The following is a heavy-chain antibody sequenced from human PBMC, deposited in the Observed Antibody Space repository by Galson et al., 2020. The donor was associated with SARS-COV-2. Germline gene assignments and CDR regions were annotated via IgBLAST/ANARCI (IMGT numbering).Heavy chain of an antibody. J-gene: IGHJ4*02. CDR3: ARSYGDYFLDY. V-gene: IGHV3-53*04. Sequence: GESLKISCAASGFTVSSNYMSWVRQAPGKGLEWVSVIYSGGSTYYADSVKGRFTISRHNSKNTLYLQMNSLRAEDTAVYYCARSYGDYFLDYWGQGTLVTVSS. CDR2: IYSGGST. D-gene: IGHD4-17*01. CDR1: GFTVSSNY.